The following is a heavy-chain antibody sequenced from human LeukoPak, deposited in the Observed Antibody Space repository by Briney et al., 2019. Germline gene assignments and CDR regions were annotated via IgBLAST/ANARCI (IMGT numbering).Heavy chain of an antibody. CDR2: IYYSGST. V-gene: IGHV4-59*08. D-gene: IGHD6-19*01. CDR3: ARLQAPYSSGWYWYFDL. CDR1: GDSISSYY. Sequence: SETLSLTCTVSGDSISSYYWSWIRQPPGKGLEWIGYIYYSGSTNYNPSLKSRVTISVVTSKNQFSLKLSSVTAADTAVYYCARLQAPYSSGWYWYFDLWGRGTLVTVSS. J-gene: IGHJ2*01.